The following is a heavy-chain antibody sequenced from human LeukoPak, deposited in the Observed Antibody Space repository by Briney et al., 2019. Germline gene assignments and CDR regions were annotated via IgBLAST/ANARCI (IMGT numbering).Heavy chain of an antibody. D-gene: IGHD3-3*01. Sequence: GGSLRLSCAASGFTFDDYGMSWVRQAPGKGLEWVSGINWNSGSTGYADSVKGRFTISRDNAKNSLYLQMNSLRAEDTALYHCAREVVNFTIFGVVIAPGSMDVWGKGTTVTVSS. CDR2: INWNSGST. J-gene: IGHJ6*04. CDR1: GFTFDDYG. V-gene: IGHV3-20*01. CDR3: AREVVNFTIFGVVIAPGSMDV.